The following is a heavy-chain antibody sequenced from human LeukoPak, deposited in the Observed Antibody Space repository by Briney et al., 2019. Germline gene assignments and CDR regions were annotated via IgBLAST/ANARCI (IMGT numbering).Heavy chain of an antibody. CDR2: INPSGGST. Sequence: ASVKVSCKASGYTFTSYFMHWGEQAPGKGLEGMEKINPSGGSTSYAQKFQGRVTMTRDTSTSTVYMGLSSLRSEDTAVYYCARDQLEEVYYYMGVWGKGTTVTVSS. CDR1: GYTFTSYF. CDR3: ARDQLEEVYYYMGV. D-gene: IGHD1-1*01. J-gene: IGHJ6*03. V-gene: IGHV1-46*01.